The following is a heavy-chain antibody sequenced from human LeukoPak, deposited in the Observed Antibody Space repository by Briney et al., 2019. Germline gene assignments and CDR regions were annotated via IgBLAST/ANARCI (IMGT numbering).Heavy chain of an antibody. CDR2: FDPEDGET. CDR3: ATTNPEGVGGDWGY. D-gene: IGHD2-21*02. V-gene: IGHV1-24*01. CDR1: GYTLTELS. Sequence: ASVKVSCKVSGYTLTELSMHWLRQAPGKGLEWMGGFDPEDGETIYAQKFQGRVTMTEDTSTDTAYMELSSLRSEDTAVYYCATTNPEGVGGDWGYWGQGTLVTVSS. J-gene: IGHJ4*02.